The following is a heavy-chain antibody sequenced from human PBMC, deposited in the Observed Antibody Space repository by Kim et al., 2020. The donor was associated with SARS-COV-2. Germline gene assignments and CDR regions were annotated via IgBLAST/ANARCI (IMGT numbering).Heavy chain of an antibody. CDR1: GGFISNYY. D-gene: IGHD6-19*01. J-gene: IGHJ4*02. CDR3: ARGGWYSGH. V-gene: IGHV4-59*01. Sequence: SETLSLTCTVFGGFISNYYWAWIRQSPGKGLEWIGYIHYTGSTKYNPSLKSRLTISVDTSKNQFSLHLSSVSAADTAVYYCARGGWYSGHWGQGTLVTVSS. CDR2: IHYTGST.